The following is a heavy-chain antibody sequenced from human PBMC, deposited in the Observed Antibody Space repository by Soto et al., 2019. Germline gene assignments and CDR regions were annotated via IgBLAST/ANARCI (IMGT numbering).Heavy chain of an antibody. Sequence: QVQLQQWGTGLLKPSETLSLTCAVYGGSFRGYYWTWIRQPPGKGLGWIGEIDHSGSTNYNPSLKSRVTISVDTSKNPFSLKLASVTAADTAVYYCARVEYTYNYRGLDYWGQGTLVTVSS. CDR1: GGSFRGYY. D-gene: IGHD3-16*01. V-gene: IGHV4-34*01. CDR2: IDHSGST. J-gene: IGHJ4*02. CDR3: ARVEYTYNYRGLDY.